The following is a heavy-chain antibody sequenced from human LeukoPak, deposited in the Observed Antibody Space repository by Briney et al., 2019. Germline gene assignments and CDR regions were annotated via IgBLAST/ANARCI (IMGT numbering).Heavy chain of an antibody. D-gene: IGHD3-22*01. CDR2: IYYSGST. Sequence: SETLSLTCTVSGGSISSSSYYWGWIRQPPGKGLEWIGSIYYSGSTYYNPSLKSRVTVSVDTSKNQFSLKLSSVTAADTAVYYCAREQPYYYDSSGSTGMDYWGQGTLVTVSS. CDR3: AREQPYYYDSSGSTGMDY. V-gene: IGHV4-39*07. J-gene: IGHJ4*02. CDR1: GGSISSSSYY.